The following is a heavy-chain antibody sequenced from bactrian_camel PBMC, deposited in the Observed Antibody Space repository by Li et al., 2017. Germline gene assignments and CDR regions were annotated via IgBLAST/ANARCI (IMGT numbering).Heavy chain of an antibody. CDR1: GYRVGTSG. V-gene: IGHV3S55*01. D-gene: IGHD3*01. J-gene: IGHJ4*01. CDR2: IGSDLST. Sequence: VQLVESGGGSVQAGGSLKLSCVVSGYRVGTSGMGWFRQAPGKERELAASIGSDLSTMYADSVKGRFTISQGYSKNTVYLQMNDLKSEDTAMYTCARREKDTYSGYPRTCIFALRAGTNAVGQGTQVTVS.